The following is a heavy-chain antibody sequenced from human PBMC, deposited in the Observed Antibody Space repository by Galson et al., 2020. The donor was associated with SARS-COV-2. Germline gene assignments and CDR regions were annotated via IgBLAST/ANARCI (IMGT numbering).Heavy chain of an antibody. CDR2: ISTSSSYT. D-gene: IGHD5-18*01. Sequence: NSGGSLRLSCAASGFPFSTYSMNWVRLAPGKGLEWVSSISTSSSYTYYVDSVKGRFSISRDNPRNSLYLQMNNLRAEDTAVYYCARDEGIRGYNYGRLYYGMDVWGQGTTVTVS. CDR1: GFPFSTYS. V-gene: IGHV3-21*01. CDR3: ARDEGIRGYNYGRLYYGMDV. J-gene: IGHJ6*02.